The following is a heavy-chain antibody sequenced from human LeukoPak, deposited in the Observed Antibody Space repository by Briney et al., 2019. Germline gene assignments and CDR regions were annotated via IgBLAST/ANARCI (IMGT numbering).Heavy chain of an antibody. Sequence: PSETLSLTCAVSGYSISSGNWWSWVRQPPGKGLEWIGEIYHSGSTNYNPSLKSRVTISVDKSKNQFSLKLNSMTAADTAVYYCAREGQWLPDWFDPWGQGTLVTVSS. CDR2: IYHSGST. D-gene: IGHD6-19*01. CDR3: AREGQWLPDWFDP. V-gene: IGHV4-4*02. CDR1: GYSISSGNW. J-gene: IGHJ5*02.